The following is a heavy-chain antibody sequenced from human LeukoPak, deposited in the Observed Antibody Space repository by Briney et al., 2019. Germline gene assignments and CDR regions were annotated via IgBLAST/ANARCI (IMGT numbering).Heavy chain of an antibody. CDR2: ISYDGSNK. Sequence: HAGRSLRLSCAASGFTFSSYGMHWVRQAPGKGLEWVAVISYDGSNKYYADSVKGRFTISRDNSKNTLYLQMNSLRAEDTAVYYCAKDSHDFWSGSIDYWGQGTLVTVSS. CDR3: AKDSHDFWSGSIDY. D-gene: IGHD3-3*01. J-gene: IGHJ4*02. V-gene: IGHV3-30*18. CDR1: GFTFSSYG.